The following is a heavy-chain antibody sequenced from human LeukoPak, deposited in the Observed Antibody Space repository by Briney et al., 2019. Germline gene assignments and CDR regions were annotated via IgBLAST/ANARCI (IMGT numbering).Heavy chain of an antibody. D-gene: IGHD2-2*01. CDR3: ARDFCTGCNYYFYGMDV. V-gene: IGHV3-9*01. CDR1: GCALDEYV. CDR2: IRRDSANI. Sequence: GRALRLSFTASGCALDEYVMHGVRQTPGGGRAGVSGIRRDSANIGYADSVKGRFNISRDNDKNSLYLQMNSLTTEDTALYYCARDFCTGCNYYFYGMDVWGRGTTVTVSS. J-gene: IGHJ6*02.